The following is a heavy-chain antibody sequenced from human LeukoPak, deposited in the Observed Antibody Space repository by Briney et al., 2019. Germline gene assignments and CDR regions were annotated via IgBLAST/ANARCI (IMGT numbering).Heavy chain of an antibody. CDR2: MNPNSGNT. D-gene: IGHD3-9*01. CDR3: ARGYYDILTGYYMLYDY. J-gene: IGHJ4*02. V-gene: IGHV1-8*01. Sequence: ASVKVSCKASGYTFTSYDINWVRQAPGQGLEWMGWMNPNSGNTGYAQKFQGRVTMTRNTSISTAYMELSSLRSEDTAVYYCARGYYDILTGYYMLYDYWGQGTLVTVSS. CDR1: GYTFTSYD.